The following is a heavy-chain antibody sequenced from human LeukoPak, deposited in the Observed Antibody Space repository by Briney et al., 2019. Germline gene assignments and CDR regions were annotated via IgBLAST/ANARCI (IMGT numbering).Heavy chain of an antibody. D-gene: IGHD2-2*01. Sequence: ASVKVSCKASGYTFTSYGISWVRQAPGQGLEWMGWISAYNGNTNYAQKLQGRVTMTTDTSTSTAYMELRSLRSYDTAVYYCARGWGYCSSTSCLGDYWGQGTLVTVSS. J-gene: IGHJ4*02. CDR3: ARGWGYCSSTSCLGDY. CDR1: GYTFTSYG. V-gene: IGHV1-18*01. CDR2: ISAYNGNT.